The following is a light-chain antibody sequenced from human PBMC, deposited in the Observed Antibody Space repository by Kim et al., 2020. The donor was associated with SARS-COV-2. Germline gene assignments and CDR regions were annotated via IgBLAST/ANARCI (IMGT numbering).Light chain of an antibody. V-gene: IGKV1-27*01. CDR2: SAS. CDR1: QGSSSY. J-gene: IGKJ1*01. CDR3: QKYNSAPQT. Sequence: VSVGDRATTSCRTSQGSSSYLAWYQQKPGKVPMLLIDSASTTQSQAPSLFSGSGSGKELKRTISGLQPEDVATYYCQKYNSAPQTVGPGNKVEIK.